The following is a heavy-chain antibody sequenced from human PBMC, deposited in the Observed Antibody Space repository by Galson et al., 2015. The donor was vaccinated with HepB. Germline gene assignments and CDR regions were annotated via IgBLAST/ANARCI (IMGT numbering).Heavy chain of an antibody. CDR2: ISSSSSYI. J-gene: IGHJ3*02. V-gene: IGHV3-21*01. CDR1: GFTFSSYS. Sequence: SLRLSCAASGFTFSSYSMNWVRQAPGKGLEWVSYISSSSSYIYYADSVKGRFTISRDNAKNSLYLQMNSLRAEDTAVYYCARDRDYGDDYVGPGVAFDIWGQGTMVIVSS. CDR3: ARDRDYGDDYVGPGVAFDI. D-gene: IGHD4-17*01.